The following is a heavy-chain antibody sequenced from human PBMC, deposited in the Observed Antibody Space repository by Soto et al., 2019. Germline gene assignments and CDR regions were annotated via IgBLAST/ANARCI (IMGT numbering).Heavy chain of an antibody. Sequence: PSETLSLTCTVSGGSISSGGYYWSWIRQHPGKGLEWIGYIYYSGSTYYNPSLKSRVTISVDTSKNQFSLKLSSVTAADTAVYYCARGTGAPYYFDYWGQGTLVTVSS. J-gene: IGHJ4*02. CDR3: ARGTGAPYYFDY. CDR1: GGSISSGGYY. V-gene: IGHV4-31*02. CDR2: IYYSGST. D-gene: IGHD1-1*01.